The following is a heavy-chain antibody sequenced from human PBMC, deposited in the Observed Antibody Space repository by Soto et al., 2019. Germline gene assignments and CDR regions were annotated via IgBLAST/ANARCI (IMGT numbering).Heavy chain of an antibody. V-gene: IGHV3-33*01. CDR2: IWYDGSNK. CDR1: GFTFSSYG. CDR3: ARDILGYCSGGSCYSGSGYH. Sequence: GGSLRLSCAASGFTFSSYGMHWVRQAPGKGLEWVAVIWYDGSNKYYADSVKGRFTISRDNSKNTLYLQMNSLRAEDTAVYYCARDILGYCSGGSCYSGSGYHWGQGTLVTVSS. D-gene: IGHD2-15*01. J-gene: IGHJ5*02.